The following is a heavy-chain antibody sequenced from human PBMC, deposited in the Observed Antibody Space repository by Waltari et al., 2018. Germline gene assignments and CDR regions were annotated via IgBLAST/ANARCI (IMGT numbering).Heavy chain of an antibody. CDR2: IHHSGRT. D-gene: IGHD3-16*01. Sequence: QVHLQESGPGLVMPSETLSLTCHVSGASLRGGDWWIWVRQSSGKRLEWIGEIHHSGRTNANPSLKNRLTLSVDESRNQFFIKITSVTAADTALYFCARANGGLIGSWGQGIVVTVSS. CDR3: ARANGGLIGS. CDR1: GASLRGGDW. J-gene: IGHJ5*02. V-gene: IGHV4-4*02.